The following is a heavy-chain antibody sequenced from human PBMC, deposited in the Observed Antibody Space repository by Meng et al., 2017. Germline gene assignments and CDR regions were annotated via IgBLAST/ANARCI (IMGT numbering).Heavy chain of an antibody. CDR3: LDEAPRSDY. Sequence: EVQWVGSGGGLVQPGGSLRLSCAASGFTFNNYWMHWVRQVPGKGLVWVSRISGDGSITNYADSVKGRFTISRDNAKNTLYLQMNSLRPEDTAVYYCLDEAPRSDYWGQGSLVTVSS. D-gene: IGHD1-1*01. CDR1: GFTFNNYW. CDR2: ISGDGSIT. V-gene: IGHV3-74*01. J-gene: IGHJ4*02.